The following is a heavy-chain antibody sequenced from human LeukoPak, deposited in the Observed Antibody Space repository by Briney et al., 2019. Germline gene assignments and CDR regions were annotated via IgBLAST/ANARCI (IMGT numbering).Heavy chain of an antibody. CDR3: ARGLTGTTIKDAFDI. CDR1: GYTFTSYG. V-gene: IGHV1-18*01. J-gene: IGHJ3*02. Sequence: ASVKDSCKASGYTFTSYGISWVRQAPGQGLEWMGWISAYNGNTNYAQKLQGRVTMTTDTSTSTAYMELRSLRSDDTAVYYCARGLTGTTIKDAFDIWGQGTLVTVSS. D-gene: IGHD1-7*01. CDR2: ISAYNGNT.